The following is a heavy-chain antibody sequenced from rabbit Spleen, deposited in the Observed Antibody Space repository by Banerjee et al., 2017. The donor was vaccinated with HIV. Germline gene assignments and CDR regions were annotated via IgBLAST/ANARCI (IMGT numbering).Heavy chain of an antibody. Sequence: QLEESGGGLVQPGGSLELSCKASGFDFSHYGVSWVRQAPGKGLEWIGYIDPVFSSTHYASWVNGRFTISNDNAQNTVDLQMNSLTAADTATYFCVRDQARMLDLWGPGTLVTVS. V-gene: IGHV1S7*01. CDR1: GFDFSHYG. J-gene: IGHJ4*01. CDR2: IDPVFSST. CDR3: VRDQARMLDL.